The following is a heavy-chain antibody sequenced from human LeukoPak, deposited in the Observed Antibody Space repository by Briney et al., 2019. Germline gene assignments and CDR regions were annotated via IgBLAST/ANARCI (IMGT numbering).Heavy chain of an antibody. CDR2: IKRRSDGETT. CDR3: STDRRLTGLFDF. J-gene: IGHJ4*02. CDR1: GFTFTNTW. D-gene: IGHD3-9*01. V-gene: IGHV3-15*01. Sequence: PGGSLRLPCVASGFTFTNTWMTWVRQAPGKGLVWVARIKRRSDGETTDYAAPVKGRFTISRDDSKNTLYLQMNNLKTEDTAVYYCSTDRRLTGLFDFWGQGTQVTVSS.